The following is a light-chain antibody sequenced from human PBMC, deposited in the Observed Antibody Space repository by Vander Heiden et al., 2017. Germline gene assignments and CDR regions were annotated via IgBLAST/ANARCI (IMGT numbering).Light chain of an antibody. CDR3: QQYDNLPST. Sequence: ETQMTQPPSSRPASVGDRFPTTCQASQDISNYLNWYQQKPGKAPKLLIYDASNLETGVPSRFSGSGSGTDFTFTISSLQPEDIATYYCQQYDNLPSTFGQGTRLEIK. J-gene: IGKJ5*01. CDR2: DAS. CDR1: QDISNY. V-gene: IGKV1-33*01.